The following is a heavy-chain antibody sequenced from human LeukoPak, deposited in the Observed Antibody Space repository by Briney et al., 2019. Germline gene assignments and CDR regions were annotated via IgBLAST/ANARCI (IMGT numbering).Heavy chain of an antibody. J-gene: IGHJ6*03. CDR3: ARGGGSYYMDV. CDR1: GGSFSDYY. CDR2: INHSGST. V-gene: IGHV4-34*01. Sequence: SETLSLTCAVYGGSFSDYYWSWIRQPPGKGLEWIGEINHSGSTNYNPSLKSRVTISVDTSKNQFSLKLRSVTAADTAVYYCARGGGSYYMDVWDKGTTVTVSS. D-gene: IGHD3-16*01.